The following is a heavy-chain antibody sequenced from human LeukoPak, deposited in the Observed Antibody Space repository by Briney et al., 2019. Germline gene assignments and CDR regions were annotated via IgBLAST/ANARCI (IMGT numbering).Heavy chain of an antibody. CDR1: GGSISSYY. V-gene: IGHV4-59*05. CDR2: IYYSGST. CDR3: AGRGIAAAGFFDY. J-gene: IGHJ4*02. D-gene: IGHD6-13*01. Sequence: SETLSLTCTVSGGSISSYYWSWIRQPAGKGLEWIGRIYYSGSTYYNPSLKSRVTISVDTSKNQFSLKLSSVTAADTAVYYCAGRGIAAAGFFDYWGQGTLVTVSS.